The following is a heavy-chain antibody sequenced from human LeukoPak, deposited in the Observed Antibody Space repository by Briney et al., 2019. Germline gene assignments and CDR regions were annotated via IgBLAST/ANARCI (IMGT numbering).Heavy chain of an antibody. CDR3: AAAYFGVGQYYYGMDV. J-gene: IGHJ6*02. CDR1: GFTFSTYA. Sequence: GGSLRLSCAASGFTFSTYAMSWVRQAPGKGLEWVSSISGSGDNTFYTDSVKGRFTISRDNSKNTLYLQMNSLRAEDTAVYYCAAAYFGVGQYYYGMDVWGQGTTVTVSS. CDR2: ISGSGDNT. D-gene: IGHD3-3*01. V-gene: IGHV3-23*01.